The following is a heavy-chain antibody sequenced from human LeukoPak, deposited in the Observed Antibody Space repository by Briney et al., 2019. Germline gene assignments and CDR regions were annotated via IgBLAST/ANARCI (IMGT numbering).Heavy chain of an antibody. Sequence: GGSLRLSCSASGFTFGSYAMHWVRQAPGKGLEYVSAISSNGGSTYYADSVKGRFTISRDNSKNTLYLQMSSLRAEDAAVYYCVTGGLWFGEFYFGYWGQGTLVTVSS. CDR2: ISSNGGST. CDR3: VTGGLWFGEFYFGY. J-gene: IGHJ4*02. CDR1: GFTFGSYA. D-gene: IGHD3-10*01. V-gene: IGHV3-64D*09.